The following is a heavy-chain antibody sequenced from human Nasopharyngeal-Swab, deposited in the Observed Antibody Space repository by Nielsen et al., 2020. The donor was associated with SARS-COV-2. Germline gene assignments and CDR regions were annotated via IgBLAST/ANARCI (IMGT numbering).Heavy chain of an antibody. CDR2: IYYSGST. V-gene: IGHV4-31*02. J-gene: IGHJ3*02. D-gene: IGHD3-3*01. Sequence: WIRQPPGKGLEWIGYIYYSGSTYYNPSLKSRVTISVDTSKNQFSLKLSSVNAADTAVYYCARAPRITIFGVVQAFDIWGQGTMVTVSS. CDR3: ARAPRITIFGVVQAFDI.